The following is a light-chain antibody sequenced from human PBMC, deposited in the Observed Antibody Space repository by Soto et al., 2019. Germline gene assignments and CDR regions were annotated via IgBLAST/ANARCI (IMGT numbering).Light chain of an antibody. CDR2: GAS. CDR3: QHYDTFSGT. Sequence: DIQMTQSPSTLSVSLGDRITITRRASEDIDASMAWFQQRPGKAPKVLIAGASGLMNGVPSAFSGSGSGTEFALAISSVQPDDFATNFCQHYDTFSGTFGQGTKV. V-gene: IGKV1-5*01. J-gene: IGKJ1*01. CDR1: EDIDAS.